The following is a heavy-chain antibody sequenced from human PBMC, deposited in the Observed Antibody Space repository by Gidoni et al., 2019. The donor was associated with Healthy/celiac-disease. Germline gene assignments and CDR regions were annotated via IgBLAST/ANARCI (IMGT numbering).Heavy chain of an antibody. V-gene: IGHV3-13*01. CDR2: IGTAGDT. Sequence: EVQLVESGGGLVQPGGSLRLSCAASGFTFSSYDMHWVRQATGKGLEWVSAIGTAGDTYYPGSVKGRFTISRENAKNSLYLQMNSLRAGDTAVYYCARVRNDFWSGGYGMDVWGQGTTVTVSS. D-gene: IGHD3-3*01. CDR1: GFTFSSYD. CDR3: ARVRNDFWSGGYGMDV. J-gene: IGHJ6*02.